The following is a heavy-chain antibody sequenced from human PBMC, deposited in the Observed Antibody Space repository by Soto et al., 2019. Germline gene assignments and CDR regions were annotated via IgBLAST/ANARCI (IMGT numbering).Heavy chain of an antibody. CDR3: AKGGYNWNDVTYFDS. Sequence: ASVKVSCKASGNTFAFYAMHWVRQAPGQRLEWMGWINVGDGNTEYSQKFQGRVTIARDTSASTLYMELSSLRFEDTAVYYCAKGGYNWNDVTYFDSWGQGTLVTVSS. V-gene: IGHV1-3*01. CDR1: GNTFAFYA. CDR2: INVGDGNT. J-gene: IGHJ4*02. D-gene: IGHD1-20*01.